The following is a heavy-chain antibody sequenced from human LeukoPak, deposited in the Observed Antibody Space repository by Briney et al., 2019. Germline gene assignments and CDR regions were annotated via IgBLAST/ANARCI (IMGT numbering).Heavy chain of an antibody. CDR1: GFTFSDYS. D-gene: IGHD5-24*01. CDR3: ARSRNVSTYKALDL. Sequence: PGGSLRLSCTASGFTFSDYSMSWVRQAPGKGLEWVSSISSSSDYIYYADSVKGRFTISRDNARNSLYLQMNSLRAEDTAVYYCARSRNVSTYKALDLWGQGTTVTVSS. J-gene: IGHJ6*02. CDR2: ISSSSDYI. V-gene: IGHV3-21*01.